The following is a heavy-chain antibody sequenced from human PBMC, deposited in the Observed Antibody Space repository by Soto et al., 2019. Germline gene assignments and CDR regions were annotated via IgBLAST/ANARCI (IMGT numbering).Heavy chain of an antibody. CDR3: AKDRGYCSGGSCYVLDY. D-gene: IGHD2-15*01. J-gene: IGHJ4*02. CDR2: ISYDGSNK. Sequence: QVQLVESGGGVVQPGRSLRLSCAASGFTFRSYGMHWVRQAPGKGLEWVAVISYDGSNKYYADSVKGRFTISRDNSKNTLYLQMNSLRAEDTAVYYCAKDRGYCSGGSCYVLDYWGQGTLVTVSS. CDR1: GFTFRSYG. V-gene: IGHV3-30*18.